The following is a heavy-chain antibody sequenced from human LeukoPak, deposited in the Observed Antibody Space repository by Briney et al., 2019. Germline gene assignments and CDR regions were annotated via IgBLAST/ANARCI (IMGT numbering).Heavy chain of an antibody. CDR1: RGTFSSYA. D-gene: IGHD3-16*01. J-gene: IGHJ4*02. CDR3: AVGRGEYFDY. Sequence: GASVKVSCKASRGTFSSYAISWVRQAPGQGLAWMAVIIPIFGTANYAQKFQGRVTITTDESTSTAYMELSSLRSEGTAVYYCAVGRGEYFDYWGQGTLVTVSS. V-gene: IGHV1-69*05. CDR2: IIPIFGTA.